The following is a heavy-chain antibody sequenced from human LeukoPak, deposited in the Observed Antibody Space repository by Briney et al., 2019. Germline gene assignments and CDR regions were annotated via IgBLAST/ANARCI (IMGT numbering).Heavy chain of an antibody. CDR2: INHSGST. Sequence: NPSETLSLTCAVYGGSFSGYYWSWIRQPPGKGLEWIGEINHSGSTNYNPSLKSRVTISVDTSKNQFSLKLSSVTAADTAVYYCARGRLPPPYILTGYYRYGMDVWGQGTTVTVSS. CDR1: GGSFSGYY. CDR3: ARGRLPPPYILTGYYRYGMDV. J-gene: IGHJ6*02. V-gene: IGHV4-34*01. D-gene: IGHD3-9*01.